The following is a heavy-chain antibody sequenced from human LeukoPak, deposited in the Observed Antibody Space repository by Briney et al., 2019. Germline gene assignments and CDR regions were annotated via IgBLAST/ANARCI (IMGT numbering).Heavy chain of an antibody. CDR1: GFTFSSYA. V-gene: IGHV3-23*01. Sequence: WGSLRLSCAASGFTFSSYAMSWVRQAPGKGLEWVSAISGSGGSTYYADSVKGRFTISRDNSKNTLNLQMNSLRAEDTAVYYCARDLGQYYDTSDNWFDPWGQGTLVTVSS. J-gene: IGHJ5*02. CDR2: ISGSGGST. CDR3: ARDLGQYYDTSDNWFDP. D-gene: IGHD3-22*01.